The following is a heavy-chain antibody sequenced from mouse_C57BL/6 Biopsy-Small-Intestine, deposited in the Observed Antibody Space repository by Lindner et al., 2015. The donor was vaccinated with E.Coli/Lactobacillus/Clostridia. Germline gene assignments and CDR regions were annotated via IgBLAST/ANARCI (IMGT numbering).Heavy chain of an antibody. Sequence: GPELVKPGASVKISCKASGYSFASYYIHWVKQRPGQGLEWIGWIYPGSGNTKYNEKFKGKATLTADTSSSTAYMQLSSLTSEDSAVYYCARGSIYDGYYWYFDVWGTGTTVTVSS. D-gene: IGHD2-3*01. J-gene: IGHJ1*03. CDR1: GYSFASYY. CDR2: IYPGSGNT. CDR3: ARGSIYDGYYWYFDV. V-gene: IGHV1-66*01.